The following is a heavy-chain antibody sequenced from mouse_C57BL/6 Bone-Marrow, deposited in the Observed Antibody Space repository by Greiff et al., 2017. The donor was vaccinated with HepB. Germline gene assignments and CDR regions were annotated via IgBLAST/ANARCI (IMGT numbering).Heavy chain of an antibody. D-gene: IGHD2-2*01. CDR3: ARRGYGDDGVDY. J-gene: IGHJ2*01. CDR2: ISSGGSYT. V-gene: IGHV5-6*01. CDR1: GFTFSSYG. Sequence: EVQRVESGGDLVKPGGSLKLSCAASGFTFSSYGMSWVRQTPDKRLEWVATISSGGSYTYYPDSVKGRFTISRDNAKNTLYLQMSRLKSEDTAMYYCARRGYGDDGVDYWGQGTTLTVSS.